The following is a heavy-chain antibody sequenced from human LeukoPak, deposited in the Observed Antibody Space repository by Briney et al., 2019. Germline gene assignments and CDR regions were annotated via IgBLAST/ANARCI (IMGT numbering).Heavy chain of an antibody. V-gene: IGHV4-59*06. J-gene: IGHJ5*02. CDR3: ARASGPLYYYGSGNWFDP. D-gene: IGHD3-10*01. CDR1: GGSISSYY. Sequence: PSETLSLTCTVSGGSISSYYWSWIRQHPGKGLEWIGYIYYSGSTYYNPSLKSRVTISVDTSKNQFSLKLSSVTAADTAVYYCARASGPLYYYGSGNWFDPWGQGTLVTVSS. CDR2: IYYSGST.